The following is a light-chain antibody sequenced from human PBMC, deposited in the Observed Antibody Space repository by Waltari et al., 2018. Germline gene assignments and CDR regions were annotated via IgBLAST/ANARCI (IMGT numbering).Light chain of an antibody. CDR1: ENVPANY. CDR2: GAS. V-gene: IGKV3-20*01. CDR3: QQHGETPWT. J-gene: IGKJ1*01. Sequence: EIVLPQSPATLSLSPGERATLSCRATENVPANYLAWYQQNPGQAPRLLISGASSRATGIPDRFRGRGAGTDFTLTIARLEPEDFAVYYCQQHGETPWTFGQGTKVDLK.